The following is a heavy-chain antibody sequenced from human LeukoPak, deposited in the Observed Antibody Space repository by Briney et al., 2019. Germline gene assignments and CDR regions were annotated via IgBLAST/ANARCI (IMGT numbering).Heavy chain of an antibody. CDR2: IIPIFGTA. Sequence: SVKVSCKASGGTFSSYAISWVRQAPGQGLEWMGGIIPIFGTANYAQKFQGRVTITADESTSTAYMELSSLRSEDTAVYYCARASVVRKGYYYYYMDVWGKGTTVTVSS. CDR3: ARASVVRKGYYYYYMDV. CDR1: GGTFSSYA. J-gene: IGHJ6*03. D-gene: IGHD3-22*01. V-gene: IGHV1-69*13.